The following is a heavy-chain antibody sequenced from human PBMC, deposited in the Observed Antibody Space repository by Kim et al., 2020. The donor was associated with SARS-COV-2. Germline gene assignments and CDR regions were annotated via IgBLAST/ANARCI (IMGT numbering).Heavy chain of an antibody. CDR3: TTLNVLRYFDWSYPDEH. Sequence: VKGRVTISRDDSKNTLYLQMNSLKTEDTAVYYCTTLNVLRYFDWSYPDEHWGQGTLVTVSS. J-gene: IGHJ1*01. V-gene: IGHV3-15*01. D-gene: IGHD3-9*01.